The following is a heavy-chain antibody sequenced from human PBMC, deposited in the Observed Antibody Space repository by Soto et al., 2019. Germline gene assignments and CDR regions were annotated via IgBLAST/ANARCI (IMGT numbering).Heavy chain of an antibody. V-gene: IGHV1-18*01. CDR1: GYTFTSYG. Sequence: QVQLVQSGAEVKKPGASVKVSCKASGYTFTSYGISWVRQAPGQGLEWMGWIRAYNGNTNYAQKLQGRVTMTTDTSASTAYMELRSLRSDDTAVYYCARDPRYCSSTSCPGDYYYYYMDVWGKGTTVTVSS. D-gene: IGHD2-2*01. CDR2: IRAYNGNT. J-gene: IGHJ6*03. CDR3: ARDPRYCSSTSCPGDYYYYYMDV.